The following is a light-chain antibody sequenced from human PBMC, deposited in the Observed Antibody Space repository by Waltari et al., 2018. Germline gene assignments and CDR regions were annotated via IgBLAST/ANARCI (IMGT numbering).Light chain of an antibody. V-gene: IGKV1-5*01. CDR3: QEYSTFSWT. CDR1: QSVSSW. Sequence: DIQMTQSPSTLSASVGDRVTIPCRASQSVSSWLAWYQQKPGKAPKLLIYDGSTLASGVPSRFSGSGSGTQFTLTISSLQPEDFATYFCQEYSTFSWTFGQGTKVEI. J-gene: IGKJ1*01. CDR2: DGS.